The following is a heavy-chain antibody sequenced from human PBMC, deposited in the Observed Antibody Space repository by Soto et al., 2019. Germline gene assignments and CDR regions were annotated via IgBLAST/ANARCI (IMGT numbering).Heavy chain of an antibody. CDR3: ARATTDLAAREYYFDY. D-gene: IGHD6-6*01. Sequence: QVQLVQSGAEVKKPGSSVKVSCKASGGTFSSYAISWVRQAPGQGLEWMGGIIPIFGTANYAQKVKGRVTITADESTSTAYMELSSLRSEDTAVYYCARATTDLAAREYYFDYWGQGTLVTVSS. CDR2: IIPIFGTA. V-gene: IGHV1-69*01. J-gene: IGHJ4*02. CDR1: GGTFSSYA.